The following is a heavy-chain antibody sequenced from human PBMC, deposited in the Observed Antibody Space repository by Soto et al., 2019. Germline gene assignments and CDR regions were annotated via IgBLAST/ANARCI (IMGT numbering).Heavy chain of an antibody. V-gene: IGHV3-48*01. CDR3: ARDYSSYGPFDY. D-gene: IGHD5-18*01. CDR2: TTDSSSSI. Sequence: GGSLRLSCAASGLNFSINSVAWVRQATGRGLEWVSSTTDSSSSIYYADSVKGRFTISRDNAKNSLYLQMNSLRAEDTAVYYCARDYSSYGPFDYWGQGTLVTVSS. CDR1: GLNFSINS. J-gene: IGHJ4*02.